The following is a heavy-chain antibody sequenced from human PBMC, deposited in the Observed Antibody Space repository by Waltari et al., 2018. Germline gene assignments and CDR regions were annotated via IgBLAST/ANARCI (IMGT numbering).Heavy chain of an antibody. D-gene: IGHD6-19*01. CDR3: AKVAVAGTPTTLGFDY. J-gene: IGHJ4*02. Sequence: EVQLLESGGGLVQPGGSLRLSCAASGFTFSSYAMSWVRQAPGMGLEWVSAISGSGGSTYYAYSVKGRFTISRDNSKTTLYLQMNSLRAEDTAVYYCAKVAVAGTPTTLGFDYWGQGTLVTVSS. CDR1: GFTFSSYA. CDR2: ISGSGGST. V-gene: IGHV3-23*01.